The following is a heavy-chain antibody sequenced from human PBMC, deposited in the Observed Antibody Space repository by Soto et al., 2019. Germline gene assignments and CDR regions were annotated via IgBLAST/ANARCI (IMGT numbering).Heavy chain of an antibody. V-gene: IGHV3-30*18. D-gene: IGHD3-3*01. J-gene: IGHJ6*02. CDR2: ISYDGSNK. CDR3: AKGRPRITIFGVVGHYYYGMDV. CDR1: GFTFSSYG. Sequence: SLRLSCAASGFTFSSYGMHWVRQAPGKGLEWVAVISYDGSNKYYADSVKGRFTISRDNSKNTLYLQMNSLRAEDTAVYYCAKGRPRITIFGVVGHYYYGMDVWGQGTTVTVSS.